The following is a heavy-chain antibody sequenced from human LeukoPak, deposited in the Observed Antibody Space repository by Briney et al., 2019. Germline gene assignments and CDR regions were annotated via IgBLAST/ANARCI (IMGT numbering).Heavy chain of an antibody. CDR3: ARDRGVGGIFYMDV. J-gene: IGHJ6*03. V-gene: IGHV3-7*01. CDR2: IKGDGGEK. Sequence: GGSLRLSCAASGFSFSSYWMSWVRQAPGEGLEWVANIKGDGGEKHDVDSVKGRFSISRDNAENSLYLQMNSLRAEDTAVYYCARDRGVGGIFYMDVWGKGTPVTVSS. D-gene: IGHD1-26*01. CDR1: GFSFSSYW.